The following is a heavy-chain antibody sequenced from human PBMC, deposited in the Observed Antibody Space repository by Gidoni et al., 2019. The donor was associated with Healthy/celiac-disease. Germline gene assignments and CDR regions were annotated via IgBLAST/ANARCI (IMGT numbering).Heavy chain of an antibody. CDR1: GFTFSSSG. CDR3: ARDLRLDLDP. J-gene: IGHJ5*02. V-gene: IGHV3-33*01. Sequence: QVQLVESGGGVVQPGRSLRLSCAASGFTFSSSGMHWVRQAPGKGLEWVAVLWYDGSNKYYADSVKGRFTISRDNSKNTLYLQMNSLRAEDTAVYYCARDLRLDLDPWGQGTLVTVSS. CDR2: LWYDGSNK.